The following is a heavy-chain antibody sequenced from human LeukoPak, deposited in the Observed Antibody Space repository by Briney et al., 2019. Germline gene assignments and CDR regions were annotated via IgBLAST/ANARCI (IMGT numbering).Heavy chain of an antibody. CDR3: ASGGLGARKYYSDPFHY. J-gene: IGHJ4*02. V-gene: IGHV3-53*01. D-gene: IGHD3-16*01. CDR2: LYGAGAT. Sequence: GGSLRLSCAASGFIVSNNYMSWVRQAPAKGLEWVSILYGAGATYYADSVRGRFTIARDISRNTVFLQMNTLRAEDTAVYYCASGGLGARKYYSDPFHYWGKGTLVTVSS. CDR1: GFIVSNNY.